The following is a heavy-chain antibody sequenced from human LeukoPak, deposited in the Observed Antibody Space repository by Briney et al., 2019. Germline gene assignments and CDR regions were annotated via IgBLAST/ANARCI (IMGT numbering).Heavy chain of an antibody. CDR1: GGSISSGGYS. V-gene: IGHV4-34*01. Sequence: SETLSLTCAVSGGSISSGGYSWSWIRQPPGKGLEWIGEINHSGSTNYNPSLKSRVTISVDTSKNQFSLKLSSVTAADTAVYYCAGTSFDYTEPSDYWGQGTLVTVSS. CDR3: AGTSFDYTEPSDY. D-gene: IGHD4-11*01. CDR2: INHSGST. J-gene: IGHJ4*02.